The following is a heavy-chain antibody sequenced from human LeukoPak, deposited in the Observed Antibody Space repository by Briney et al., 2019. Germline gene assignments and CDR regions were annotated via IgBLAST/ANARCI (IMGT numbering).Heavy chain of an antibody. Sequence: GGSLRLSCAASGFTCSSYRMIWVGQAPGKGLEGVSAISGSGGSTYYADSVKGRFTISRDNSKNPLYLQMNSLRAEDTAVYYCAKPNQFDPYVNYYYGMDVWGQGTTVTVSS. V-gene: IGHV3-23*01. D-gene: IGHD3-16*01. J-gene: IGHJ6*02. CDR1: GFTCSSYR. CDR2: ISGSGGST. CDR3: AKPNQFDPYVNYYYGMDV.